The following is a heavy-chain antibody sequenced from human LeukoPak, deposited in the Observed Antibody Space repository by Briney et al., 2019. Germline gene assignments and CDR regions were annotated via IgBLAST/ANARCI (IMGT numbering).Heavy chain of an antibody. CDR3: AKGILYDILTGPFDY. Sequence: GGSLRLSCAASGFTFDDYAMHWVRQAPGKGLEWVSGISWNSGIIAYADSVKGRLTISRDNAKNSLYLQMNSLRAEDTALYHCAKGILYDILTGPFDYWGQGTLVTVSS. V-gene: IGHV3-9*01. D-gene: IGHD3-9*01. CDR2: ISWNSGII. CDR1: GFTFDDYA. J-gene: IGHJ4*02.